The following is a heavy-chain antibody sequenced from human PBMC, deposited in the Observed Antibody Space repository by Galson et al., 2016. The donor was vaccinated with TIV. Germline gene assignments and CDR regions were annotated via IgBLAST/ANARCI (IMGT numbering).Heavy chain of an antibody. CDR2: IIPIFGTA. Sequence: SVKVSCKASGGTFSSYAISWVRQAPGQGLEWMGGIIPIFGTANYAQKFQGRVTITADESTSTAYMELSSLRSEDTAVYYCARDRGYSGYDWAFDSWGQGTLVTVSS. V-gene: IGHV1-69*13. J-gene: IGHJ4*02. CDR3: ARDRGYSGYDWAFDS. CDR1: GGTFSSYA. D-gene: IGHD5-12*01.